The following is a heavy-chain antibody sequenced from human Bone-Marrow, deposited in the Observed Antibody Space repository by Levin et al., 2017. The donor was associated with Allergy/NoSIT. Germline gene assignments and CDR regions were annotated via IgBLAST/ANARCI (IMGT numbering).Heavy chain of an antibody. J-gene: IGHJ4*02. CDR2: IKKDGSEK. CDR1: GFTFSDYW. V-gene: IGHV3-7*01. CDR3: VRNMGWYRGDY. D-gene: IGHD6-19*01. Sequence: GESLKISCAASGFTFSDYWMNWVRQAPGKGLEWVATIKKDGSEKQYMDSAEGRFTISRDNAKNSLYLQMNSLRAEDTAVYYYVRNMGWYRGDYWGPGTLVTVSS.